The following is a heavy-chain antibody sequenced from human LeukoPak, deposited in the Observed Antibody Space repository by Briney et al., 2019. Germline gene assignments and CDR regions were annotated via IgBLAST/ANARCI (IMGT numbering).Heavy chain of an antibody. CDR1: GFTFSSYA. V-gene: IGHV3-30-3*01. J-gene: IGHJ4*02. Sequence: GGSLRLSCSASGFTFSSYAMHSVRQAPGKGLEWVAVISYDGSNKSYAHSVKGRFTISRDNSKNTLYLQMNSLRAGDTAVYYCVGTEESSRWTYYFDYGGRGPLVTVSS. CDR2: ISYDGSNK. D-gene: IGHD6-13*01. CDR3: VGTEESSRWTYYFDY.